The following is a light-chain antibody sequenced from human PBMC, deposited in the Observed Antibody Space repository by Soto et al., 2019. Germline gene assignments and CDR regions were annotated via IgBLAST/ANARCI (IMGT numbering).Light chain of an antibody. J-gene: IGLJ1*01. CDR1: SSDIGGYDF. CDR3: SSYTSSHNRL. CDR2: DVN. Sequence: QSALTQPASVSGSPGQSITISCTGTSSDIGGYDFVSWYQHHPGKAPKLLIYDVNNRPSGLSTRFSGSKSGNTASLTISGLQTEDEADYYCSSYTSSHNRLFGTGTKLTVL. V-gene: IGLV2-14*01.